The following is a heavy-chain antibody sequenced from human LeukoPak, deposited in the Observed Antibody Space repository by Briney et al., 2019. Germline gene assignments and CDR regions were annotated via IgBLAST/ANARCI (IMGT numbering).Heavy chain of an antibody. Sequence: SETLSLTCTVSGGSISSSSYYWGWISQPPGRGREWIGEINHSGSTNYNPTIKSRVTISVDTSKNQFSLQLSSVTAADTVVYYCARVGGRGLRLLEWFRWFDPWGQGTLVTVSS. CDR2: INHSGST. CDR3: ARVGGRGLRLLEWFRWFDP. D-gene: IGHD3-3*01. CDR1: GGSISSSSYY. V-gene: IGHV4-39*07. J-gene: IGHJ5*02.